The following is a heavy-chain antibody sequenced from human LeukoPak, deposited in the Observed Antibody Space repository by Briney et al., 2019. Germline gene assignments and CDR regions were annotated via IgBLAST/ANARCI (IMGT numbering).Heavy chain of an antibody. CDR2: IYTSGST. D-gene: IGHD2-2*01. Sequence: PSQTLSLTCVVSGGSISRGSYYWNWIRQPAGKGLEWIGRIYTSGSTNYNPSLKSRVTISVDTSKNQFSLKLSSVTAADTAVYYCASGSSTSPTRPSPKLYYYYYYMDVWGKGTTVTVSS. CDR3: ASGSSTSPTRPSPKLYYYYYYMDV. V-gene: IGHV4-61*02. CDR1: GGSISRGSYY. J-gene: IGHJ6*03.